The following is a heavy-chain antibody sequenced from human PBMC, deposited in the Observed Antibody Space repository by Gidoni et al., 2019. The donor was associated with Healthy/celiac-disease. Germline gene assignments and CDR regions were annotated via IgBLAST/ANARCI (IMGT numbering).Heavy chain of an antibody. J-gene: IGHJ3*02. CDR3: TTDWTGYSYGYGAFDI. V-gene: IGHV3-15*07. CDR2: IKSKTDGGTT. D-gene: IGHD5-18*01. CDR1: GFTLSNAW. Sequence: EVQLVESGGGLVKPGGSLRLSCAASGFTLSNAWTNWVRQAPGKGLEWVGRIKSKTDGGTTDYAAPVKGRFTISRDDSKNTLYLQMNSLKTEDTAVYYCTTDWTGYSYGYGAFDIWGQGTMVTVSS.